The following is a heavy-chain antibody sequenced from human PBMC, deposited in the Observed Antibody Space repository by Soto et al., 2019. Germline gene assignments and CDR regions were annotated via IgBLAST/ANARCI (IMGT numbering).Heavy chain of an antibody. CDR1: GYTFTSYG. Sequence: SVKVSCKASGYTFTSYGIIWVRQAPGQGLEWMGWISAYNGNTNYAQKLQGGVTMTTDTSTSTAYMELRSLRSDDTAVYYCARAPPKITMVRGVTADYWGQGTLVTVSS. J-gene: IGHJ4*02. V-gene: IGHV1-18*01. CDR3: ARAPPKITMVRGVTADY. CDR2: ISAYNGNT. D-gene: IGHD3-10*01.